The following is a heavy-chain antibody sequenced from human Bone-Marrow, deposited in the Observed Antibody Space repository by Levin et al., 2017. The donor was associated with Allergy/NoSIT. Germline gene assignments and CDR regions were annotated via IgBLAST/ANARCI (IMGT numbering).Heavy chain of an antibody. V-gene: IGHV3-74*01. J-gene: IGHJ4*02. CDR2: INSDGNTI. Sequence: QAGGSLRLSCEASGFGFSNDWMHWVRQVPGKGLMWVSRINSDGNTIRYADSVKGRFIISRDNAKKTLYLQMTSLRADDTAVYYCARESYSGYDLDYWGQGTLVTVSS. CDR3: ARESYSGYDLDY. CDR1: GFGFSNDW. D-gene: IGHD5-12*01.